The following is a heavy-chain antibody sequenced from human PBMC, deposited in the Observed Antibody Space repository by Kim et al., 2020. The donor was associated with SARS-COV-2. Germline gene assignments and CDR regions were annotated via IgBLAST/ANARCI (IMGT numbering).Heavy chain of an antibody. V-gene: IGHV3-66*02. CDR3: TRHDDRTYWYFDL. CDR1: GFTVSSYY. D-gene: IGHD3-3*01. J-gene: IGHJ2*01. Sequence: GGSLRLSCAASGFTVSSYYMSWVRQAPGKGLEWVSVIYSGGSTYYADSVKGRFTISRDNSQNTLYLQMNSLRAEDTAVYYCTRHDDRTYWYFDLWGRGTLVTVSS. CDR2: IYSGGST.